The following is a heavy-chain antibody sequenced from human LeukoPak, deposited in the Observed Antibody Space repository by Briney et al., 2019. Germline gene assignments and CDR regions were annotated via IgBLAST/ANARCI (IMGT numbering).Heavy chain of an antibody. V-gene: IGHV3-53*04. Sequence: GGSLRLSCAASGFTFSTYNMNWVRQAPGKGLEWVSTIYSGGTTYYADSVMGRFTISRHNSRNTLYLQMNSLRAEDTAVYYCARVDTVMAYYFDLWGQGTLVTVSS. CDR2: IYSGGTT. CDR3: ARVDTVMAYYFDL. D-gene: IGHD5-18*01. CDR1: GFTFSTYN. J-gene: IGHJ4*02.